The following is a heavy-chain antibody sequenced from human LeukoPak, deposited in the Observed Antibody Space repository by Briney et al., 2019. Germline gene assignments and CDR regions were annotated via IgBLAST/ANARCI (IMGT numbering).Heavy chain of an antibody. CDR3: ARGVATDF. D-gene: IGHD5-12*01. V-gene: IGHV1-8*03. Sequence: GASVKVSCKASGYTFTGYYMHWVRQAPGQGLEWMGWMNPNSGNTDYAQKFQGRVTLTRNTSISTAYMELSSLRSEDTAVYYCARGVATDFWGQGTLVTVSS. J-gene: IGHJ4*02. CDR1: GYTFTGYY. CDR2: MNPNSGNT.